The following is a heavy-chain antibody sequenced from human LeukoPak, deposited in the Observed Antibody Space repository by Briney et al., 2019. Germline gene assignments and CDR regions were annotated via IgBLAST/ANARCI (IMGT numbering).Heavy chain of an antibody. CDR2: IYYTGST. D-gene: IGHD3-10*01. CDR1: GGSISSSSCY. V-gene: IGHV4-39*01. Sequence: SETLALTCTVSGGSISSSSCYWGSSRQPPGKGLEWIGSIYYTGSTYYNRSLKSPVTISVDTSKNQFTLKLSSVTAADTAVYYCARLLGSYGSGYFDYWGQGTLVTVSS. J-gene: IGHJ4*02. CDR3: ARLLGSYGSGYFDY.